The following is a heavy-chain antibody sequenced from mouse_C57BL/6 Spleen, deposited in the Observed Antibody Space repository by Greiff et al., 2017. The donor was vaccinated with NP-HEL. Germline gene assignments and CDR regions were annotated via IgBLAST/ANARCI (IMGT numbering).Heavy chain of an antibody. Sequence: DVMLVESGGGLVKPGGSLKLSCAASGFTFSSYAMSWVRQTPEKRLEWVATISDGGSYTYYPDNVKGRFTISRDNAKNNLYLQMSHLKSEDTAMYYCAGVSLTGTGYWGQGTTLTVSS. CDR3: AGVSLTGTGY. V-gene: IGHV5-4*03. CDR2: ISDGGSYT. CDR1: GFTFSSYA. J-gene: IGHJ2*01. D-gene: IGHD4-1*01.